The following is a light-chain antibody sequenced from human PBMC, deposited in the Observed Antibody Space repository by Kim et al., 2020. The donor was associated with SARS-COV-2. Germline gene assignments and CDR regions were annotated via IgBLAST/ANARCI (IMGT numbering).Light chain of an antibody. Sequence: DIQMTQSPSSLSASVGDEVSITCRASHDISIHLAWFQQKPGKAPKSLIYATSTLLSGVPSRFSGSGSGADFTLTISGLQPEDFATYYCQQYNSYPRTFGQGTRLEIK. CDR3: QQYNSYPRT. CDR1: HDISIH. V-gene: IGKV1-16*01. CDR2: ATS. J-gene: IGKJ5*01.